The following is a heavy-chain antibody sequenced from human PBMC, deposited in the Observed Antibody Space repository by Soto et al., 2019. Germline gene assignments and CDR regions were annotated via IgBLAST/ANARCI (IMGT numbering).Heavy chain of an antibody. CDR1: GYTFTSYA. V-gene: IGHV1-3*01. D-gene: IGHD2-15*01. Sequence: ASVKVSCKASGYTFTSYAMHWVRQAPGQRLEWMGWINAGNGNTKYSQKFQGRVTITRDTSASTAYMELSSLRSEDTAVYYCAREDVVVVAATPISWFDPWGQGTLVTVSS. J-gene: IGHJ5*02. CDR2: INAGNGNT. CDR3: AREDVVVVAATPISWFDP.